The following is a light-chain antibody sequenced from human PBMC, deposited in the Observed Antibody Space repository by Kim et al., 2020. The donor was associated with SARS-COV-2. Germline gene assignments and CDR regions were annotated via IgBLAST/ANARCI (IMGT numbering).Light chain of an antibody. CDR1: QTVNNNY. Sequence: SPGERATLSCRASQTVNNNYLAWFQQKPGQAPRLLIYGASSRVTGIPDRFSGSGSGTDFTLTISRLEPGDFAMYYCLQYGSSPRTFGQGTKVDIK. J-gene: IGKJ1*01. CDR3: LQYGSSPRT. CDR2: GAS. V-gene: IGKV3-20*01.